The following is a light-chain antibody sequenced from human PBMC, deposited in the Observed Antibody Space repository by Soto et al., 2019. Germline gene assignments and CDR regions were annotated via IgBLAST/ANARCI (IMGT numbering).Light chain of an antibody. CDR2: DAS. CDR3: QQYNNWPPG. CDR1: QSVSSY. V-gene: IGKV3-11*01. J-gene: IGKJ5*01. Sequence: EIVLTQSPATLSLSPGERATLSFRASQSVSSYLAWYQQKPGLAPRLLIYDASNRATGIPARFSGSGSGTDFTLTISSLEPEDFAVYYCQQYNNWPPGFGQGTRLEI.